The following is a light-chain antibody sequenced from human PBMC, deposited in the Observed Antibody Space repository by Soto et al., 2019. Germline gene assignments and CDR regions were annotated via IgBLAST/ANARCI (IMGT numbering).Light chain of an antibody. CDR2: GAS. V-gene: IGKV3-15*01. CDR1: QSVSSN. J-gene: IGKJ4*01. Sequence: MTQSAATLSVSEGDIATVACRAGQSVSSNLAWYQQKPGQAPRLLIYGASTMATGIPARFSGSGSGTEFTLTIHSLQSEDSAVYYCQQHGTWPLTFGGGTKVDIK. CDR3: QQHGTWPLT.